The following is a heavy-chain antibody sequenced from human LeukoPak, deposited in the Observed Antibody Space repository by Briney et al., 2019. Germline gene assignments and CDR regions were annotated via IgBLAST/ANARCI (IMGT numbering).Heavy chain of an antibody. V-gene: IGHV3-30*18. D-gene: IGHD6-19*01. CDR2: ISYDGSNK. CDR3: AKGRVVAGYNDFDY. J-gene: IGHJ4*02. CDR1: GFTFSSYG. Sequence: PGRSLRLSCAASGFTFSSYGMHWVRQAPGKGLEWVAVISYDGSNKYYADSVKGRFTISRDNSKNTLYLQMNSLRAEDTAVYYCAKGRVVAGYNDFDYWGQGTLVTVSS.